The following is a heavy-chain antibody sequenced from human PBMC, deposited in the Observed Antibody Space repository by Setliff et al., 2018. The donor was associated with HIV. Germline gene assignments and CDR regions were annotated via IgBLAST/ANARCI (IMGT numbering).Heavy chain of an antibody. J-gene: IGHJ4*02. D-gene: IGHD3-16*01. V-gene: IGHV3-11*05. Sequence: LRLSCAASGFNFGDYYMTWIRQAPGKGLEWVAYISKTSTYTNYADSVKGRFAISRDNAKDLLYLQMNSLSAEDTAIYYCAKGDPTVFSYGRFFFDHWGLGTLVTVSS. CDR2: ISKTSTYT. CDR3: AKGDPTVFSYGRFFFDH. CDR1: GFNFGDYY.